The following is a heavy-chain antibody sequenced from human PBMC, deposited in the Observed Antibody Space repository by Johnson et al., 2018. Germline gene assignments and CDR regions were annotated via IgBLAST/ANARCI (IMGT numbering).Heavy chain of an antibody. V-gene: IGHV3-48*01. CDR2: ISCSSRTI. D-gene: IGHD3-22*01. CDR1: GLSFSSYS. J-gene: IGHJ1*01. Sequence: EVQLVQSGGGLVQPGGSLRLSCEATGLSFSSYSLNWVRQAPGKGLEWISYISCSSRTIYYADSVKGRFTISRDDAKNSLYLQMNSLRAEDTAVYYCARVTTDFYDSSGYGFQHWGQGTLVTVSS. CDR3: ARVTTDFYDSSGYGFQH.